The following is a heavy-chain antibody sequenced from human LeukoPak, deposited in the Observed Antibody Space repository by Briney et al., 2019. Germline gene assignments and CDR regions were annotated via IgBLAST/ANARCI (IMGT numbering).Heavy chain of an antibody. CDR1: GGSISSYY. Sequence: PSETLSLTCTVSGGSISSYYWSWIRQPPGKGLEWIGYIYYSGSTNYNPSLKSRLTISVDTSKNQFSLKLSSVTAADMAVYYCASLTVTSDAFDIWGQGTMVTVSS. V-gene: IGHV4-59*01. CDR2: IYYSGST. D-gene: IGHD4-17*01. J-gene: IGHJ3*02. CDR3: ASLTVTSDAFDI.